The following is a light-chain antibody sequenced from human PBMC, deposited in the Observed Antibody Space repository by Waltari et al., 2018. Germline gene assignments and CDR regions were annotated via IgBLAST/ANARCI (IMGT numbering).Light chain of an antibody. CDR2: GAS. CDR1: QRVSSH. CDR3: QQYNNFYKP. J-gene: IGKJ1*01. Sequence: EIVMTQSPATLSVSPGERATLSCRASQRVSSHLAWYQQKPGQAPRLLIYGASTRATGIPARFSDSGSGTQFTLTISSMQSEDFAVYYCQQYNNFYKPFGQGTKVEIK. V-gene: IGKV3-15*01.